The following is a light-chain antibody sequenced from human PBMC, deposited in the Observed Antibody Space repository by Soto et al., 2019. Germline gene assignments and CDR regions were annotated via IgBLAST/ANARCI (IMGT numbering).Light chain of an antibody. V-gene: IGLV2-11*01. CDR1: SSDVGGYNY. J-gene: IGLJ2*01. CDR2: DVS. Sequence: QSALTQPRSVSGSPGQSVTISCTGTSSDVGGYNYVSWYQHHPGKAPKLMIYDVSKRPSGVPDRFSGSKSGNTASLTISRLQAADEADYYCCSYAGSVVFGGGTKLTV. CDR3: CSYAGSVV.